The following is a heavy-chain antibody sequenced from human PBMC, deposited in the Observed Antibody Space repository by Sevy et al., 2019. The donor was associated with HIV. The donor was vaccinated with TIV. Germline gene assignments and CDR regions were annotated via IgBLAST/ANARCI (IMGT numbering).Heavy chain of an antibody. J-gene: IGHJ3*01. V-gene: IGHV4-39*02. CDR3: ARRGAGPAFDV. D-gene: IGHD3-10*01. CDR1: GGSIISSTYY. CDR2: VYYSGST. Sequence: SETLSLTCTVSGGSIISSTYYWGWIRQRPGKGLEWIGSVYYSGSTYYNPSLRSRVTISVDMFKDHFSLKLSSVTAADTAVYYCARRGAGPAFDVWGQGTMVTVSS.